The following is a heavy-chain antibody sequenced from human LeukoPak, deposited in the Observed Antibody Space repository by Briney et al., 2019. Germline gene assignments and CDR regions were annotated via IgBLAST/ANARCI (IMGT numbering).Heavy chain of an antibody. CDR3: ARGVPFGLWNYYYYYMDV. D-gene: IGHD3-10*01. Sequence: SETLSLTCSVSGGLISISTHYWGWIRQPPGKGLEWIGEINHSGSTNYNPSLKSRVTISVDTSKNQFSLKLSSVTAADTAVYYCARGVPFGLWNYYYYYMDVWGKGTTVTVSS. CDR1: GGLISISTHY. CDR2: INHSGST. V-gene: IGHV4-39*07. J-gene: IGHJ6*03.